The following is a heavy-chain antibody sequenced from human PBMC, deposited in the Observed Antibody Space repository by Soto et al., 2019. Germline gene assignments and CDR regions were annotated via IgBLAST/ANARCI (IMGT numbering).Heavy chain of an antibody. V-gene: IGHV4-39*02. J-gene: IGHJ4*02. CDR1: GDPLSSSNHY. Sequence: QVQLQESGPGLVKPSETLSLTCTVSGDPLSSSNHYWAWIRQSPGKGLEWIGNIYYTGTTYYNPSLRSRVTVSIDTSKDHFSLKLSSVTAADTAVYYCARIAVVVAARVAIDSWGQGALVTVSS. D-gene: IGHD2-15*01. CDR2: IYYTGTT. CDR3: ARIAVVVAARVAIDS.